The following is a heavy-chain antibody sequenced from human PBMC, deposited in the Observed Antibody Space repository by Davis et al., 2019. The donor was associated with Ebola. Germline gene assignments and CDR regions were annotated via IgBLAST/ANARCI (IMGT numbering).Heavy chain of an antibody. J-gene: IGHJ4*02. CDR3: ARDLYSGNYFDY. CDR2: SSYRGNT. Sequence: MPSETLSLTCTVSGGSISSGDYYWNWIRQPPGKGLEWIGYSSYRGNTYYNPSLKRRVTISVDTSKNQFSLKLSSVTAADTAVYYCARDLYSGNYFDYWGQGTLVTVSS. CDR1: GGSISSGDYY. V-gene: IGHV4-30-4*01. D-gene: IGHD1-26*01.